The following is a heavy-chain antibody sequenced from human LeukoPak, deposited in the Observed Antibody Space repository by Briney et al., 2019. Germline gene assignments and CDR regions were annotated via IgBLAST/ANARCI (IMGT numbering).Heavy chain of an antibody. CDR2: ISSSGGST. V-gene: IGHV3-23*01. CDR1: GFTFSSYA. CDR3: TPYCSGGSCYFPNFDY. Sequence: GGSLRLFCAASGFTFSSYAMSWVRQAPGKGLEWVSAISSSGGSTYYADSVMGRFTISRDNSKNTLYLQMNSLRAEDTAVYYCTPYCSGGSCYFPNFDYWGQGTLVTVSS. J-gene: IGHJ4*02. D-gene: IGHD2-15*01.